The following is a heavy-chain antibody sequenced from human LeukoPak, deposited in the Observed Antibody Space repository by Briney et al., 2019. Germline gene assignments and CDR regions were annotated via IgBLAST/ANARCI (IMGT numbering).Heavy chain of an antibody. CDR2: IYSGGST. J-gene: IGHJ6*03. CDR3: ARDIAAARKTGYYYMDV. D-gene: IGHD6-13*01. CDR1: GFTVSSNY. Sequence: GGSLRLSCAASGFTVSSNYMSWVRQAPGKGLEWVSVIYSGGSTYYADSVKGRFTISRDNSKNTLYLQMNSLRAEDTAVYYCARDIAAARKTGYYYMDVWGKGTTVTISS. V-gene: IGHV3-66*01.